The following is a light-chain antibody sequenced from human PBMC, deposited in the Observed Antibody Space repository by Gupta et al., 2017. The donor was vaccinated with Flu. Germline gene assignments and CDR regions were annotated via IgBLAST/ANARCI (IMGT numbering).Light chain of an antibody. CDR3: QQYNDWPPYT. CDR2: GAS. Sequence: EIVMTQSPATLSVSPGERVTLSCRASQSVNNDLAWYQQKPGQPPRLLFYGASTRATDVPARFSGSGSGTDFTLSISSLQSEDFALYYCQQYNDWPPYTFGQGTKLEIK. V-gene: IGKV3-15*01. CDR1: QSVNND. J-gene: IGKJ2*01.